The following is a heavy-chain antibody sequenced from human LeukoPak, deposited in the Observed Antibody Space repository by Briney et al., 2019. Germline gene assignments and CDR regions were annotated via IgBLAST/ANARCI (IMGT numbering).Heavy chain of an antibody. V-gene: IGHV4-59*01. CDR3: ARQDRYYYDSSAYYSWFDY. Sequence: PSETLSLTCTVSGGSISSCYWSWIRQPPGKGLEWIGYIYYSGSTNYNPSLESRVTISVDTSKNQFSLKLSSVTAADTAVYYCARQDRYYYDSSAYYSWFDYWGQGTLVTVSS. D-gene: IGHD3-22*01. CDR2: IYYSGST. CDR1: GGSISSCY. J-gene: IGHJ4*02.